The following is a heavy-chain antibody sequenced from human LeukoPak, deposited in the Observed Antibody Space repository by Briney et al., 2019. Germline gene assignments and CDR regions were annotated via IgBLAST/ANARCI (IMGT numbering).Heavy chain of an antibody. CDR1: GGSISSSSYY. CDR2: IYYSGST. CDR3: ARTAGYCSGGSCSAVAAYYFDY. D-gene: IGHD2-15*01. J-gene: IGHJ4*02. V-gene: IGHV4-39*01. Sequence: SETLSLTCTVSGGSISSSSYYWGWIRQPPGKGLEWIGSIYYSGSTYYNPSLKSRVTISVDTSKNQFSLKLSSVTAADTAVYYCARTAGYCSGGSCSAVAAYYFDYWGQGTLVTVSS.